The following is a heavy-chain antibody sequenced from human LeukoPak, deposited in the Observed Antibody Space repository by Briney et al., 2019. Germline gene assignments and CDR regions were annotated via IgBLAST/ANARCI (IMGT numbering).Heavy chain of an antibody. CDR1: GGSFSGYY. CDR2: INHSGST. Sequence: SETLSLTCAVYGGSFSGYYWSWIRQPPGKGLEWIGEINHSGSTNYNPSLKSRVTIPVDTSKNQFSLKLSSVTAADTAVYYCARGRGYCSGGSCYSVGGIDYWGQGTLVTVSS. CDR3: ARGRGYCSGGSCYSVGGIDY. V-gene: IGHV4-34*01. J-gene: IGHJ4*02. D-gene: IGHD2-15*01.